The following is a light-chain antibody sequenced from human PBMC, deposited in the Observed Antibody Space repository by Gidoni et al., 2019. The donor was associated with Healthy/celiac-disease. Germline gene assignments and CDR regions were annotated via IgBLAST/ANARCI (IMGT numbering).Light chain of an antibody. CDR1: SLRNYY. V-gene: IGLV3-19*01. CDR2: GEN. Sequence: SSELTQAPAVSVALGQTVRITCQGDSLRNYYTSWYQQKPGQAPVLVIYGENNRPSGIPDRFSGSSSRNTASLTITGAQAEDEAYYYCNSRDSSGNNLVFGGGTKLTVL. CDR3: NSRDSSGNNLV. J-gene: IGLJ3*02.